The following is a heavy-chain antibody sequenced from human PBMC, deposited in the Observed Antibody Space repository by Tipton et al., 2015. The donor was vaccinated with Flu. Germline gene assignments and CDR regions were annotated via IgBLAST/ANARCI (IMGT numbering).Heavy chain of an antibody. CDR2: ISSSSSYI. Sequence: SLRLSCAASGFTFSSYSMNWVRQAPGKGLGWVSSISSSSSYIYYADSVKGRFTISRDNAKNSLYLQMNSLRAEDTAVYYCARVRIAAAVFDYWGQGTLVTVSS. CDR1: GFTFSSYS. CDR3: ARVRIAAAVFDY. D-gene: IGHD6-13*01. J-gene: IGHJ4*02. V-gene: IGHV3-21*01.